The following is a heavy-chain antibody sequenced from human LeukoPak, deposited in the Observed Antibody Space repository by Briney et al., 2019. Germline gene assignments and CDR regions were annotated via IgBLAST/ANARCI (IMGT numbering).Heavy chain of an antibody. Sequence: SETLSLTCSVSGGSISSYYWSWIRQPPGKGLEWIGYIYYSGSTNYNPSLKSRVTISVDTSKNQFSLKLSSVTAADTAVYYCARDSGTTGEVKFDPWGQGTLVTVSS. D-gene: IGHD3-10*01. V-gene: IGHV4-59*01. CDR3: ARDSGTTGEVKFDP. J-gene: IGHJ5*02. CDR2: IYYSGST. CDR1: GGSISSYY.